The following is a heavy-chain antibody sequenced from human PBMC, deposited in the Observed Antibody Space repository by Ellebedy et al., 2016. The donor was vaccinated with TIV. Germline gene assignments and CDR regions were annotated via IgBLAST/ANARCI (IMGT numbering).Heavy chain of an antibody. D-gene: IGHD6-13*01. CDR1: GFTFSNYD. Sequence: GESLKISCAASGFTFSNYDMNWVRQAPGKGLEWVSSISGSSSYIYYADSVKGRFTISRDNAKNSLYLQINSLRAEDTAVYYCARAKEYRSSWYDGDYWGQGTLLTVSS. CDR2: ISGSSSYI. V-gene: IGHV3-21*01. CDR3: ARAKEYRSSWYDGDY. J-gene: IGHJ4*02.